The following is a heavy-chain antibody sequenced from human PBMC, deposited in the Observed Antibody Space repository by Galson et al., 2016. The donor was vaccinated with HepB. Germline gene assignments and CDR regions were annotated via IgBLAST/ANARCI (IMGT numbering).Heavy chain of an antibody. Sequence: SLRLSCAASGFSFSTSGMRWVRQTPGRGLEWVSGITGSGATTHYADSVRGRFTISRDNSKNTLYLYMNSLSAGDTAVYYCGKHGGFDYWGQGALVTVSA. D-gene: IGHD3-16*01. CDR3: GKHGGFDY. V-gene: IGHV3-23*01. J-gene: IGHJ4*02. CDR2: ITGSGATT. CDR1: GFSFSTSG.